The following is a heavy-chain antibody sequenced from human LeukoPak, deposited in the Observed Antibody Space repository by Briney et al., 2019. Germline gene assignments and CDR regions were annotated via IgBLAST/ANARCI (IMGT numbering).Heavy chain of an antibody. CDR3: ARTLNWFDP. Sequence: KRGKSLKISCKGSGYSFTSYWIGWVQQMPGKGLEWMGIIYPGDSDNRHSPSFQGQVTISADKSISTAYLQWSSLKASDTAMYYCARTLNWFDPWGQGTLVTVSS. J-gene: IGHJ5*02. V-gene: IGHV5-51*07. CDR1: GYSFTSYW. CDR2: IYPGDSDN.